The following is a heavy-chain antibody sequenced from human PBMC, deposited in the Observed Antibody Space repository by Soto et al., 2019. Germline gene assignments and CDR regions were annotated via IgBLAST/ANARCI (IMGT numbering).Heavy chain of an antibody. CDR1: GFTFSSYG. V-gene: IGHV3-30*18. CDR3: AKRERKISSSSYYYGMDV. CDR2: ISYDGSNK. D-gene: IGHD6-6*01. Sequence: PGGSLRLSCAASGFTFSSYGMHWVRQAPGKGMEWVAVISYDGSNKYYADSVQGLFTISRDNSKNTLYLQMNSLRAEDTAVYYCAKRERKISSSSYYYGMDVWGQGTTVTVSS. J-gene: IGHJ6*02.